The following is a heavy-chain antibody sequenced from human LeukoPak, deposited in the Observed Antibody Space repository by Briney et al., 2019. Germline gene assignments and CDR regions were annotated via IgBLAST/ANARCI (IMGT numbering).Heavy chain of an antibody. D-gene: IGHD2-15*01. CDR2: INHSGST. Sequence: GSLRLSCAASGFTFSSCSMNWVRQAPGKGLEWIGEINHSGSTNYNPSLKSRVTISVDTSKNQFSLKLSSVTAADTAVYYCARGNGSCFFDYWGQGTLVTVSS. V-gene: IGHV4-34*01. CDR1: GFTFSSCS. J-gene: IGHJ4*02. CDR3: ARGNGSCFFDY.